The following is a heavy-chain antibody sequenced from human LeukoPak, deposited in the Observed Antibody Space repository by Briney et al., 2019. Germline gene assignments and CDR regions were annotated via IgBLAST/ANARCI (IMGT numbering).Heavy chain of an antibody. Sequence: GGSLRLSCAASGFTFSSYSMNWVRQAPGKGLEWVSSISSSSSYIYYADSVKGRFTISRDNAKNSLYLQMNSLRAEDTAVYYCARGHQQQLDPGGYYYYMDVWGKGTTVTVSS. CDR2: ISSSSSYI. D-gene: IGHD6-13*01. J-gene: IGHJ6*03. V-gene: IGHV3-21*01. CDR3: ARGHQQQLDPGGYYYYMDV. CDR1: GFTFSSYS.